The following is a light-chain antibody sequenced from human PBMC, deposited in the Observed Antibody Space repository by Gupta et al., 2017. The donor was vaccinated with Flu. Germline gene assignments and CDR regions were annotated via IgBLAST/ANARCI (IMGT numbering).Light chain of an antibody. V-gene: IGLV1-51*02. CDR2: ENN. Sequence: QSVLTQPPSVSAAPGQKVTIPCCGSSSNIGNNYVSWYQQLPGTAPKVLIYENNRRPSGIPDRFSGSKSGTSATLGITGLQTGDEADYYCATTDSSLRSGSVVFGGGTKLAVL. J-gene: IGLJ2*01. CDR3: ATTDSSLRSGSVV. CDR1: SSNIGNNY.